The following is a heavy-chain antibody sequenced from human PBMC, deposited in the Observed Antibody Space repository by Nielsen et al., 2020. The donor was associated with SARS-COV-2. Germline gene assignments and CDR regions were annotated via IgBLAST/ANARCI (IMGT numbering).Heavy chain of an antibody. CDR3: ARIRGGSQKPRITMIVAIDY. Sequence: SGPTLVKPTETLTLTCTVSGFSLSNARMGVSWIRQPPGKALEWLAHIFSNDEKSYSTSLKSRLTISKDTSKSQVVLTMTNMDPADTATYYCARIRGGSQKPRITMIVAIDYWGQGTLVTVSS. CDR1: GFSLSNARMG. CDR2: IFSNDEK. V-gene: IGHV2-26*01. J-gene: IGHJ4*02. D-gene: IGHD3-22*01.